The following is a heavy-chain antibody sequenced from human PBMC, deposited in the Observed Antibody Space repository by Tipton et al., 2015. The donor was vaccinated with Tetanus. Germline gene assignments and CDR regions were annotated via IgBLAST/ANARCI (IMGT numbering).Heavy chain of an antibody. V-gene: IGHV3-74*01. CDR1: GFSFTTFR. CDR3: ARDFGVAAHYWYFDL. CDR2: IESDGYYT. J-gene: IGHJ2*01. D-gene: IGHD2-15*01. Sequence: GSLRLSCEASGFSFTTFRMHWVRQVPGKGLVWVSRIESDGYYTNYADFVKDGFTVSRDDGKNTLYLQMNSLTVEDKAVYYCARDFGVAAHYWYFDLWGHGALVTVS.